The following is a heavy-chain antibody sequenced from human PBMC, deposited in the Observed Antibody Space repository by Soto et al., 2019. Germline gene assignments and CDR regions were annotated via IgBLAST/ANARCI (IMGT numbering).Heavy chain of an antibody. CDR1: GGSFSGYY. CDR2: INHSGST. J-gene: IGHJ5*02. Sequence: SETLSLTCAVYGGSFSGYYWSWIRQPPGKGLEWIGEINHSGSTNHNPSLKSRVIISVDTSKNQFSLKLSSVTAADTAVYYCARGVAAAGTLGAWGQGTLVTVSS. CDR3: ARGVAAAGTLGA. V-gene: IGHV4-34*01. D-gene: IGHD6-13*01.